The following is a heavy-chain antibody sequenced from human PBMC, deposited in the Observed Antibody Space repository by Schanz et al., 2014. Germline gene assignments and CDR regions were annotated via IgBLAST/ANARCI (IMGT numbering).Heavy chain of an antibody. D-gene: IGHD3-10*01. CDR1: GYTFTSHG. V-gene: IGHV1-18*01. J-gene: IGHJ6*02. CDR2: IIPVLAIA. Sequence: QVQLVQSGAEVKKPGASVKVSCKASGYTFTSHGISWVRQAPGQGLEWMGRIIPVLAIADYAQKLQGRVTMTTDTSTSTAYMELRSLRSDDTAVYYCARAKRFGDMDVWGQGTTVTVSS. CDR3: ARAKRFGDMDV.